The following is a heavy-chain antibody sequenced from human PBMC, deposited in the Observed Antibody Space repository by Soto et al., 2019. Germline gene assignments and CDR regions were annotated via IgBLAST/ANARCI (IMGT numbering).Heavy chain of an antibody. J-gene: IGHJ3*02. CDR1: GFTFGDYA. V-gene: IGHV3-49*04. Sequence: PGGSLRLSCTDSGFTFGDYAMSLVRLAPGKGQEWVGFMRRKAYGGTTEYSASVKGRFPVSRHNSKSIAYLQMNSLKTEDTTVYYCTRAQAPADASYIWVQGTMVTVSS. CDR3: TRAQAPADASYI. CDR2: MRRKAYGGTT.